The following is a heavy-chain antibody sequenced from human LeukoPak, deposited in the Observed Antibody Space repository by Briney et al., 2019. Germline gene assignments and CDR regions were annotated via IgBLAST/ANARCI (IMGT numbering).Heavy chain of an antibody. CDR3: ARASPTYYDFWSGYSPGMDV. Sequence: ASVKVSCKVSGYTLTELSMHWVRQAPGKGLEWMGGFDPEDGETIYAQKFQGRVTMTEDTSTDTAYMELSSLRSEDTAVYYCARASPTYYDFWSGYSPGMDVWGQGTTVTVSS. J-gene: IGHJ6*02. D-gene: IGHD3-3*01. V-gene: IGHV1-24*01. CDR2: FDPEDGET. CDR1: GYTLTELS.